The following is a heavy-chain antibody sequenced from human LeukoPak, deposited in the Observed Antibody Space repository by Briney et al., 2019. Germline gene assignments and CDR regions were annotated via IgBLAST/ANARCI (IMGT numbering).Heavy chain of an antibody. J-gene: IGHJ3*02. Sequence: VASVKVSCKAVGYTFTSHYMHWVRQAPGQGLEWMGIINPSGGSPSYAQKIQSRVTMTRDTSTSTVYMELSSLRSEDTAVYYCARVSVGATYFRAFDIWGQGTMVTVSS. V-gene: IGHV1-46*01. CDR3: ARVSVGATYFRAFDI. CDR2: INPSGGSP. D-gene: IGHD1-26*01. CDR1: GYTFTSHY.